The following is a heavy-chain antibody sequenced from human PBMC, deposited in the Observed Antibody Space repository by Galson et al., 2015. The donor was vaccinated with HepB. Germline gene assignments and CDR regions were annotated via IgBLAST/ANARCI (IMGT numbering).Heavy chain of an antibody. D-gene: IGHD2-15*01. CDR3: ARSVVMVAASDY. Sequence: SVKVSCKASGYTFTGYYMHWVRQAPGQGLEWMGWINPNSGGTNYAQKFQGRVTMTRDTSSSTAYMELSRLRSDDTAVYYCARSVVMVAASDYWGQGTLVTVSS. J-gene: IGHJ4*02. V-gene: IGHV1-2*02. CDR1: GYTFTGYY. CDR2: INPNSGGT.